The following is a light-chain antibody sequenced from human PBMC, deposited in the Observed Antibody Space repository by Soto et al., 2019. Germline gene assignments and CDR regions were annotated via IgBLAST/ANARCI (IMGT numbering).Light chain of an antibody. CDR2: GAS. J-gene: IGKJ5*01. CDR3: QQYTRSPFT. V-gene: IGKV3-20*01. Sequence: EIVLTQSPCTLSLSPGKRATLSCRASQSVSSSYLAWYQQKPGQAPRLLIYGASGRATDIPDRFSGSGSGTEFTHTISRLEPEDFAVYYCQQYTRSPFTFGQGTRLEIK. CDR1: QSVSSSY.